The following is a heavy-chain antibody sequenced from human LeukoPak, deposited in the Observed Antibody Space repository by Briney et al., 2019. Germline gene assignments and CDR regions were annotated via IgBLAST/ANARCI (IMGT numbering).Heavy chain of an antibody. CDR1: GSSISSYY. Sequence: KPSETLSLTCTVSGSSISSYYWSWIRQPPGKGLEWIGYIYYSGSTNYNPSLKSRVTISVDTSKNQFSLKLSSVTAADTAVYYCARIGRGELFRELDYWGQGTLVTVSS. CDR3: ARIGRGELFRELDY. V-gene: IGHV4-59*08. D-gene: IGHD3-10*01. CDR2: IYYSGST. J-gene: IGHJ4*02.